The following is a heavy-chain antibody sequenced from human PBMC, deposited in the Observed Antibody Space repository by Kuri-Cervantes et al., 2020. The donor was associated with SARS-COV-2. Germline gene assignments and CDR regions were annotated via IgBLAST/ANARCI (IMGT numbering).Heavy chain of an antibody. CDR3: ATPGDDILTGYYNVGDY. CDR2: IIPIFGTA. Sequence: SVKVSCKVSGYTLTELSMHWVRQAPGKGLEWMGGIIPIFGTANYAQKFQGRVTITADESTSTAYMELSSLRSEDTAVYYCATPGDDILTGYYNVGDYWGQGTLVTGSS. D-gene: IGHD3-9*01. V-gene: IGHV1-69*13. CDR1: GYTLTELS. J-gene: IGHJ4*02.